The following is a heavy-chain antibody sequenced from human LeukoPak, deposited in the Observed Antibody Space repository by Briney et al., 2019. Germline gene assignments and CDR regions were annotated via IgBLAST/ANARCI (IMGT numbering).Heavy chain of an antibody. J-gene: IGHJ5*02. CDR2: ISSSASTI. D-gene: IGHD2-15*01. V-gene: IGHV3-48*01. CDR3: ARGAVVVVAATRGKLYNWFDP. Sequence: GGSPRLSCAASGFTFSSYNMNRVRQAPGKGLEWVSYISSSASTIYYADSVEGRFTISRDNAKNSLFLQMNSLRAEDTAVYYCARGAVVVVAATRGKLYNWFDPWGQGTLVTVSS. CDR1: GFTFSSYN.